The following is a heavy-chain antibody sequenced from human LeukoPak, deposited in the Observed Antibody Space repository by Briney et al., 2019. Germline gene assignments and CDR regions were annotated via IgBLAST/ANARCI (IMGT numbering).Heavy chain of an antibody. D-gene: IGHD3-9*01. CDR2: INHSGST. Sequence: SGNLFPPPAVYVGGFRGFFLSLIRPPPRKGRWGIGEINHSGSTNYNPSLKSRVTISVDTSKNQFSLKLSSVTAADTAVYYCARSGILTGVPFDYWGQGTLVTVSS. CDR3: ARSGILTGVPFDY. V-gene: IGHV4-34*01. J-gene: IGHJ4*02. CDR1: VGGFRGFF.